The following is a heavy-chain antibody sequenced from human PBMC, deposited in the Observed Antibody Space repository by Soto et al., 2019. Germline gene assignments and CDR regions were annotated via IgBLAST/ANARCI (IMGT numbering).Heavy chain of an antibody. CDR2: ISGSGGST. Sequence: PGGSLRLSCAASGFTFSSYAMSWVRQAPGKGLEWVSAISGSGGSTYYADSVKGRFTISRDNSKNTLYLQMNSLRAEDTAVYYCANPGFGSGYQYYYYMDVWGKGTTVTVSS. J-gene: IGHJ6*03. V-gene: IGHV3-23*01. CDR3: ANPGFGSGYQYYYYMDV. CDR1: GFTFSSYA. D-gene: IGHD3-3*01.